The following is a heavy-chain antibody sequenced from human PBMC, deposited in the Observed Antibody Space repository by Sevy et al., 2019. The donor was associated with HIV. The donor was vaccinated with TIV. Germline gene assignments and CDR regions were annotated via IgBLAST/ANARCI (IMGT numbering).Heavy chain of an antibody. CDR1: GFTFSNYA. Sequence: GGSLRLSCAASGFTFSNYALNWVRQVPGKGLEWVSTISGSGFNTYYGDSVKGRFTISRDNSKNTLYLQMSSLSPEDTALYYCAKDRFDGSGYYPEGAFDIWGQRTKVTVS. CDR2: ISGSGFNT. D-gene: IGHD3-22*01. J-gene: IGHJ3*02. V-gene: IGHV3-23*01. CDR3: AKDRFDGSGYYPEGAFDI.